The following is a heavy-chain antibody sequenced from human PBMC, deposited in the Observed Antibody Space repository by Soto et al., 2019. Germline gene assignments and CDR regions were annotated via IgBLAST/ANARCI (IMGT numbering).Heavy chain of an antibody. CDR3: ASDKARRFDY. J-gene: IGHJ4*02. D-gene: IGHD1-1*01. CDR2: MNEDGSQK. CDR1: GFSFRDYW. V-gene: IGHV3-7*03. Sequence: EVQLVESGGGLVQAGGSLRLSCVVSGFSFRDYWMTWVRLAPGKGLEWVANMNEDGSQKHYMDSVEGRFTIARDNAKNSVYLQMNSLRPDDTAIYYWASDKARRFDYWGQGTLVTVSA.